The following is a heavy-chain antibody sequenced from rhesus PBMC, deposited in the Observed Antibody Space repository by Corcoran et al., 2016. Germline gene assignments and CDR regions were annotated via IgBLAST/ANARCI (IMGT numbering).Heavy chain of an antibody. CDR1: GGSIRETSF. V-gene: IGHV4S18*01. CDR2: IYGAGADT. Sequence: QVQLQESGPGLVKPSETLSLTCAVSGGSIRETSFWNWIRHSPGKGLEWIGDIYGAGADTHYSPSLKSRVMISKDTSRNQFSLKLNSVTAADTAVYYCARYSATYYGDYWGQGVLVTVSS. D-gene: IGHD3-16*01. CDR3: ARYSATYYGDY. J-gene: IGHJ4*01.